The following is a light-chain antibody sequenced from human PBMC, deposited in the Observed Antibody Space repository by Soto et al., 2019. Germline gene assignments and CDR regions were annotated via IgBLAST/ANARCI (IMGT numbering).Light chain of an antibody. CDR3: QHYNNWPPWT. CDR1: QSVSSN. J-gene: IGKJ3*01. CDR2: GAS. V-gene: IGKV3-15*01. Sequence: EIVMTQSPVTLSVSPGERATLSCRASQSVSSNLAWYQHKPGQAPRLLIYGASTRATGVPARFSGSGSGTEFTLTISSLQSEDFAVYYCQHYNNWPPWTFGPGTKVDIK.